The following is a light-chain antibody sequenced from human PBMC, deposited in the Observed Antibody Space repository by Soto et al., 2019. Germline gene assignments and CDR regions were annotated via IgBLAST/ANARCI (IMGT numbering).Light chain of an antibody. CDR1: SSDVGGYNY. V-gene: IGLV2-14*01. J-gene: IGLJ2*01. CDR2: DVS. CDR3: NSYTSSSTLVV. Sequence: QSVLTQPASVSGSPGQSITISCTGTSSDVGGYNYVSWYQQHPGKAPKLMIYDVSNRPSGVSNRFSGSKSGNTASLTISGLQPDDQADYKWNSYTSSSTLVVFGGGTKLTVL.